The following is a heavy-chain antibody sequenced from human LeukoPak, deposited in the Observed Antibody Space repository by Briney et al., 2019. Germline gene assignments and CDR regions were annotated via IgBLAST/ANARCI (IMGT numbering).Heavy chain of an antibody. CDR3: AKDAHGVVVPAAYFDY. D-gene: IGHD2-2*01. CDR1: GFTFSSYG. CDR2: ISSGGSNK. J-gene: IGHJ4*02. V-gene: IGHV3-30*18. Sequence: GGSLRLSCAASGFTFSSYGMHWVRQAPGKGLEWVAVISSGGSNKYYADSVKGRFTISRDNSKNTLYLQMNSLRAEDTAVYYCAKDAHGVVVPAAYFDYWGQGTLVTVSS.